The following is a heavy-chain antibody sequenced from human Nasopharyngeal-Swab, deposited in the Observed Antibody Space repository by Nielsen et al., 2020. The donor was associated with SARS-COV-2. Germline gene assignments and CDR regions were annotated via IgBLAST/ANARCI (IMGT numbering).Heavy chain of an antibody. CDR2: VSYSGPT. J-gene: IGHJ4*02. D-gene: IGHD4-11*01. Sequence: GSLRLSCTVSGGSLSSSNYYWGWIRQPPGEGLEWIGTVSYSGPTYYNPSLKSRVTMSVDTSKNHFSLRLTSVTAADTAVYYCGRLTKTTVTRRLYFDYWGQGTLVTVSS. CDR1: GGSLSSSNYY. CDR3: GRLTKTTVTRRLYFDY. V-gene: IGHV4-39*02.